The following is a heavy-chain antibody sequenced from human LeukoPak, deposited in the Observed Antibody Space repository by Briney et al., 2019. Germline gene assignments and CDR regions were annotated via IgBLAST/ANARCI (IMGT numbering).Heavy chain of an antibody. CDR3: AADRSVGATGDY. V-gene: IGHV3-23*01. J-gene: IGHJ4*02. CDR1: GFAFSSYA. Sequence: GGSLRLSCAASGFAFSSYAMSWVRQAPGKGLEWVSSISGSGNRTYYADSVKGRFTISRDNSKNTLFLQMNSLRAEDTAVYYCAADRSVGATGDYWGQGTLVTVSS. CDR2: ISGSGNRT. D-gene: IGHD1-26*01.